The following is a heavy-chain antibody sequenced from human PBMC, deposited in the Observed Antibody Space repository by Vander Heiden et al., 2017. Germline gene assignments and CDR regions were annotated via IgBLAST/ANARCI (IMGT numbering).Heavy chain of an antibody. CDR3: ARDYYYDSSGYYTLDAFDI. CDR2: IKQDGSEK. Sequence: EVQLVESGGGLVQPGGSLRLSCAASGFPFSSYWMSWVRQAPGKGLAWVANIKQDGSEKYYVDSVKGRFTISRDNAKNSLYLQMNSLRAEDTAVYYCARDYYYDSSGYYTLDAFDIWGQGTMVTVSS. D-gene: IGHD3-22*01. CDR1: GFPFSSYW. V-gene: IGHV3-7*01. J-gene: IGHJ3*02.